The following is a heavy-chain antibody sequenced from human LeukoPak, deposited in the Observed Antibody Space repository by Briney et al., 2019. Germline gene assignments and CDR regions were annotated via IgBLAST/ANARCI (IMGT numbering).Heavy chain of an antibody. V-gene: IGHV4-38-2*01. J-gene: IGHJ2*01. CDR3: ARVDYYGSSGYPGNWYFDL. CDR1: GYSISSGYY. CDR2: IYHSGST. Sequence: SETLSLTCAVSGYSISSGYYWGWIRQPPGKGLEWIGSIYHSGSTYYNPSLKSRVTISVDTSKNQFSLKLSSVTAADTAVYYCARVDYYGSSGYPGNWYFDLWGRGTLVTVSS. D-gene: IGHD3-22*01.